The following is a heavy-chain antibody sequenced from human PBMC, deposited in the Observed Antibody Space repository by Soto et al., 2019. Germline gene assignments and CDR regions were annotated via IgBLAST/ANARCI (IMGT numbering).Heavy chain of an antibody. CDR2: IIPIFGTA. Sequence: SVKVSCKASGGTFSSYAISWVRQAPGQGLEWMGGIIPIFGTANYAQKFQGRVTITADESTSTAYMELSSLRSEDTVVYYCARTQEPYDSSGLDIWGQGTMVNVSS. CDR3: ARTQEPYDSSGLDI. J-gene: IGHJ3*02. CDR1: GGTFSSYA. V-gene: IGHV1-69*13. D-gene: IGHD3-22*01.